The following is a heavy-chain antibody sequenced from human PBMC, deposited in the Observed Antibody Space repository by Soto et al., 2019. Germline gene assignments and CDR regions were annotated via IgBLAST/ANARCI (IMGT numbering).Heavy chain of an antibody. CDR2: ILNDASGH. Sequence: QVQLVESGGGVVPTGTSLRLSCAASGFTFSRHGMHWVRQTPGQGLEWLAVILNDASGHWYADSVKGRFTITRDNFENTLYLPMNGLRLADTAIYYCSRDDDYPDNGFDYWGQGTLVTVSS. CDR1: GFTFSRHG. J-gene: IGHJ4*02. V-gene: IGHV3-33*01. D-gene: IGHD4-17*01. CDR3: SRDDDYPDNGFDY.